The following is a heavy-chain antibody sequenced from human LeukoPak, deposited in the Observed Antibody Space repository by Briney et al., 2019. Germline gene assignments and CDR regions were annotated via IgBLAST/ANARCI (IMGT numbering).Heavy chain of an antibody. J-gene: IGHJ4*02. D-gene: IGHD1-26*01. CDR3: GRESGRYHFDY. Sequence: PSETLSLTRAVSGYPISSGYYWGWIRQPPGKGLEWIGSVYHSGSTYYNPSLKSRVTISVATSKNEFSLKLSSVTAADTAVYYCGRESGRYHFDYWGQGTLVTVSS. CDR2: VYHSGST. CDR1: GYPISSGYY. V-gene: IGHV4-38-2*02.